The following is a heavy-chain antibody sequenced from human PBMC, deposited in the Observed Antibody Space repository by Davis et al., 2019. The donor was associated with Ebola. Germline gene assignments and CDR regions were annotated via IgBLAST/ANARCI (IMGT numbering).Heavy chain of an antibody. V-gene: IGHV1-8*01. Sequence: ASVKVSCKASGYKFTTSYIYWVRQAPGQGLEWMGWMNPDSGNTGYAQKFQGRVTMTRDTSITTAYMELSSLSSDDTAVYYCTRGIARRRSGSWFDPWGQGTPVTVSS. CDR2: MNPDSGNT. CDR3: TRGIARRRSGSWFDP. CDR1: GYKFTTSY. J-gene: IGHJ5*02. D-gene: IGHD2-15*01.